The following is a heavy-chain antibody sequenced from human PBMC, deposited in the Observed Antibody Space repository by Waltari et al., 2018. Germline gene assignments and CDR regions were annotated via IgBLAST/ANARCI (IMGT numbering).Heavy chain of an antibody. CDR3: ARDSHSNYEAY. Sequence: QVQLVESGGGVVQPGRSLRLSCAASGFTFSSYGMHWVRQAPGKGLEWVAVIWYDGSKKYYANSGKGRFTISRDNSKNTLYLQRNSLRAEDTAVYYCARDSHSNYEAYWGQGTLVTGSS. CDR1: GFTFSSYG. J-gene: IGHJ4*02. V-gene: IGHV3-33*01. CDR2: IWYDGSKK. D-gene: IGHD4-4*01.